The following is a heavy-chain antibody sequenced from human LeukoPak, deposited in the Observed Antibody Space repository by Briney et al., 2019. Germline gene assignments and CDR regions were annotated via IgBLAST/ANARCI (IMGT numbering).Heavy chain of an antibody. Sequence: AGGGLRLSSAASGFTFSSSSTNRVPEAPGERLWWVSYIRSSSSTIYYADSLKGRFNSSRDNARDSLYLQMNSLRAGDTAVYYCARGAVRGVIQYYYMDVWGKGTTVTVSS. J-gene: IGHJ6*03. CDR3: ARGAVRGVIQYYYMDV. CDR1: GFTFSSSS. V-gene: IGHV3-48*01. D-gene: IGHD3-10*01. CDR2: IRSSSSTI.